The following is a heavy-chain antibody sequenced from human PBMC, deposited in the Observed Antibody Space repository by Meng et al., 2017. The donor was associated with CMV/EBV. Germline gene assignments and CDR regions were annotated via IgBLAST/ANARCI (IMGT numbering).Heavy chain of an antibody. V-gene: IGHV3-9*01. CDR3: AKTNYYDSSGYFDY. J-gene: IGHJ4*02. D-gene: IGHD3-22*01. Sequence: SLKISCAASGFTFDDYAMHWVRQAPGRGLEWVSGISWNSGSIGYADSVKGRFTISRDNAKNSLYLQMNSLRAEDTALYYCAKTNYYDSSGYFDYWGQGTLVTVPQ. CDR2: ISWNSGSI. CDR1: GFTFDDYA.